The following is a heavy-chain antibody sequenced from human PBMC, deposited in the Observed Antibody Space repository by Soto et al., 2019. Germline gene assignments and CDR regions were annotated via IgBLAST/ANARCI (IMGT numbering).Heavy chain of an antibody. CDR1: GYTFTGYY. V-gene: IGHV1-2*04. CDR3: ARGVSSSWYEYFQH. Sequence: ASVKVSCKASGYTFTGYYMHWVRQAPGQGLEWMGWINPNSGGTNYAQKFQGWVTMTRDTSISTAYMELSRLRSDDTAVYYCARGVSSSWYEYFQHWGQGTLVTVSS. D-gene: IGHD6-13*01. CDR2: INPNSGGT. J-gene: IGHJ1*01.